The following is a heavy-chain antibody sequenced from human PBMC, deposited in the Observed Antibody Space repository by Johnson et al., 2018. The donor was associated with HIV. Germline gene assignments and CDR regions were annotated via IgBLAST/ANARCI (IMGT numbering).Heavy chain of an antibody. D-gene: IGHD1-20*01. CDR2: ISSGGSSI. CDR3: ARGGTYNWSPDRIGNAFDI. V-gene: IGHV3-11*04. Sequence: QEQLVESGGGLIQPGGSLRLSCAASGFTVSSNYMSWVRQAPGKGLEWISYISSGGSSIYYADSVRGRFTISRDNAKKSLFLQLSRLRAGDTGVYYCARGGTYNWSPDRIGNAFDIWGQGTTVTVSS. CDR1: GFTVSSNY. J-gene: IGHJ3*02.